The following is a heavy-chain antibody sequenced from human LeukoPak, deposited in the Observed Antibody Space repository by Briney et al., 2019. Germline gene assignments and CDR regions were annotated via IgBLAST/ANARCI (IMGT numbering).Heavy chain of an antibody. Sequence: GGSLRLSCAASGFTVRSNYMSWVRQAPGKGLEWVSVIYSGGSTYHADSVKGRFTISRDDSKNTLFLQMNSLRAEDTAVYYCAREDYFGSSGTHYFWGQGTLVTVSS. V-gene: IGHV3-66*01. J-gene: IGHJ4*02. D-gene: IGHD3-22*01. CDR2: IYSGGST. CDR3: AREDYFGSSGTHYF. CDR1: GFTVRSNY.